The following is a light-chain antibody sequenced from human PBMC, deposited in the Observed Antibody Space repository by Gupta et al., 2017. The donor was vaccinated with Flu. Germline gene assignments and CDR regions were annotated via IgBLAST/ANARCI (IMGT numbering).Light chain of an antibody. V-gene: IGLV3-25*03. CDR1: ALPKQY. CDR3: QSAESSDTPVV. CDR2: KDS. Sequence: GQTARITCSGDALPKQYAYWYQQKPGQAPVLVIYKDSERPSGIPERFSGSRYGTTVTLTISGVQAEDEADYYCQSAESSDTPVVFGGGTKLTVL. J-gene: IGLJ2*01.